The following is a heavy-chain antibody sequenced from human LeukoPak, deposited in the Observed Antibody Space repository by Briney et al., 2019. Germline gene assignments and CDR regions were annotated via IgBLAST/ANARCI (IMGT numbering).Heavy chain of an antibody. CDR3: AKTAPPNKLNPYFDY. CDR2: IWYDGSNK. J-gene: IGHJ4*02. CDR1: GFTFSSYG. D-gene: IGHD1/OR15-1a*01. V-gene: IGHV3-33*06. Sequence: GGSLRLSCAASGFTFSSYGMHWVRQAPGKGLEWVAVIWYDGSNKYYADSVKGRFTISRDNSKNTLYLQMNSLRAEDTAVYYCAKTAPPNKLNPYFDYWGQGTLVTVSS.